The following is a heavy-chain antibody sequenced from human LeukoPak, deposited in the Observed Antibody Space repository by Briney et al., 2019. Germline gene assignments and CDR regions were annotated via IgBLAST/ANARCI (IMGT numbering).Heavy chain of an antibody. CDR1: GGSISSYS. D-gene: IGHD1-26*01. Sequence: PSETLSLTCTVSGGSISSYSWSWIRQPPGKGLEWIGYIYYSGSTNYNPSLKSRVTISVDTSKNQFSLKLSSVTAADTAVYYCARISGSYFDYWGQGTLVTVSS. V-gene: IGHV4-59*01. CDR3: ARISGSYFDY. CDR2: IYYSGST. J-gene: IGHJ4*02.